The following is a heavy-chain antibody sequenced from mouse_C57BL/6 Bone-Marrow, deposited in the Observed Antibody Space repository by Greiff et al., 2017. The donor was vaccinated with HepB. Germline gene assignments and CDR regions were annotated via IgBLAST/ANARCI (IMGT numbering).Heavy chain of an antibody. CDR2: INHDGSGT. CDR1: GFTFSDYY. Sequence: EVQLVESEGGLVQPGSSMKLSCTASGFTFSDYYMAWVRQVPEKGLEWVANINHDGSGTYYLDTLKSRFIISRDNATNILYLQISSLKSEDTATYYCARDRNYGSSYYWYFDVWGTGTTVTVSS. V-gene: IGHV5-16*01. J-gene: IGHJ1*03. D-gene: IGHD1-1*01. CDR3: ARDRNYGSSYYWYFDV.